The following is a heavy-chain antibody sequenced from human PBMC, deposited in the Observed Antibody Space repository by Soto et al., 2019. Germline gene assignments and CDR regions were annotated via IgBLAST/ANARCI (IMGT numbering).Heavy chain of an antibody. J-gene: IGHJ6*02. CDR2: ISYTGGT. CDR1: GDSISSGNYY. D-gene: IGHD3-10*01. CDR3: ARVGTDGSYGMDV. Sequence: SETLSLTCTVSGDSISSGNYYWGWIRQPPGKGLEWIATISYTGGTYYNTSLKRRVTLSVDTSKNQFSLKLSSVTAADTALYYCARVGTDGSYGMDVWGQGTTVTVSS. V-gene: IGHV4-39*01.